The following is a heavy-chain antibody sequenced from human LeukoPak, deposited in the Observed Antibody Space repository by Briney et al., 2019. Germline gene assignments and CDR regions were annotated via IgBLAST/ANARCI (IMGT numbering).Heavy chain of an antibody. CDR1: GFTFSTYA. D-gene: IGHD1-26*01. CDR2: ISYDGSNK. CDR3: AKALQGYSGSYTLDY. J-gene: IGHJ4*02. Sequence: GKSLRLSCAASGFTFSTYAIHWVRQAPGKGLEWVTVISYDGSNKYYADSVKGRFTISRDNSKNTLYLQMNSLSAEDTAVYYCAKALQGYSGSYTLDYWGQGTLVTVSS. V-gene: IGHV3-30*18.